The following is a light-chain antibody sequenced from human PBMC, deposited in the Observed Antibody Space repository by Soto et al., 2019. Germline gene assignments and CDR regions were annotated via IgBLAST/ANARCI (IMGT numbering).Light chain of an antibody. Sequence: DIVMTQSPLSLPVTPGEPASISCRSSQSLLHSNGYNYLDWYLQKPGQSPQLLIYLGSNRASGVPDRFSGSGSGTDFTLKISRVEAEDVGVYYCMQALQTPPTF. CDR3: MQALQTPPT. CDR2: LGS. J-gene: IGKJ1*01. CDR1: QSLLHSNGYNY. V-gene: IGKV2-28*01.